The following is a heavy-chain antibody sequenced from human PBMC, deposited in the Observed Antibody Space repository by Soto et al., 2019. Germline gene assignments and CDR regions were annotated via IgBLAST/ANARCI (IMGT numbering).Heavy chain of an antibody. V-gene: IGHV1-2*02. CDR3: ARGRDAASQFYSPHGMDV. Sequence: XSVKVSCKASVYTFTCYYMHWVRQAPGQGFEWMGRISPKSGGTNYAQKFQGRVTMTWDTSLNTAYMELRRLRSDDTAIYFCARGRDAASQFYSPHGMDVWGQGTTVTVSS. D-gene: IGHD2-15*01. CDR1: VYTFTCYY. J-gene: IGHJ6*02. CDR2: ISPKSGGT.